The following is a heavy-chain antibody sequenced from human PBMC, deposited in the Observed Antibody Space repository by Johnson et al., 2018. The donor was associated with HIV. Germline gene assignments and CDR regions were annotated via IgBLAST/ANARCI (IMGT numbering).Heavy chain of an antibody. CDR3: AKARDATRKTDALDV. Sequence: QVHLVESGGGVVQPGRSLRLSCAASGFTFSNYGMDWVHQAPGKGLEWVAVIWFDGSNQFYADSVKGRFTISRDNSKNTLFLEMNSLRAEDTAVYYCAKARDATRKTDALDVWGQGTMVTVSS. J-gene: IGHJ3*01. V-gene: IGHV3-33*06. D-gene: IGHD1-14*01. CDR1: GFTFSNYG. CDR2: IWFDGSNQ.